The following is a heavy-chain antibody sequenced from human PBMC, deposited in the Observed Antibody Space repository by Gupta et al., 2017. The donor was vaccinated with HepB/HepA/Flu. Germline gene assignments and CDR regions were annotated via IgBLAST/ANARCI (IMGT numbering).Heavy chain of an antibody. CDR2: ISSRGDTI. D-gene: IGHD2-15*01. CDR3: AGGPTLVGVLGADY. V-gene: IGHV3-48*03. J-gene: IGHJ4*02. Sequence: VRQAPGKGLEWVSCISSRGDTIYYADSVKGRFTISRDNAKNSLFLQMNSLRAEDTAVYYCAGGPTLVGVLGADYWGQGTLVTVSS.